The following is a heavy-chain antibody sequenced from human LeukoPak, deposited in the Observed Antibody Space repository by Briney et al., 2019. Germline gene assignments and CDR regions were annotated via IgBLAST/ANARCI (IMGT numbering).Heavy chain of an antibody. CDR2: INHSGST. Sequence: SETLSLTCAVYGGSFSGYYWSWIRQPPGKGLEWIGEINHSGSTNYNPSLKSRVTISVDTSKNQFSLKLSSVTAEDTAVYYCARGITSGPRRYDARNFDYWGQGTPVTVSP. CDR1: GGSFSGYY. CDR3: ARGITSGPRRYDARNFDY. D-gene: IGHD3-3*01. J-gene: IGHJ4*02. V-gene: IGHV4-34*01.